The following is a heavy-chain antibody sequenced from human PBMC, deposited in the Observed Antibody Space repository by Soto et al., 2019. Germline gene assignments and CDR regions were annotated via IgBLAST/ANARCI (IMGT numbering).Heavy chain of an antibody. CDR1: GGSISSGGYY. J-gene: IGHJ3*02. CDR3: ARGGYYYDSSGYYSAGVGAFDI. CDR2: IYYSGST. D-gene: IGHD3-22*01. V-gene: IGHV4-31*03. Sequence: LSLTCTVSGGSISSGGYYWSWIRQHPGKGLEWIGYIYYSGSTYYNPSLKSRVTISVDTSKNQFSLKLSSVTAADTAVYYCARGGYYYDSSGYYSAGVGAFDIWGQGTMVTVSS.